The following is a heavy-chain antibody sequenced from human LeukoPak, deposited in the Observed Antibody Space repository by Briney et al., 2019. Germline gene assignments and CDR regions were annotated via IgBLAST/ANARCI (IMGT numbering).Heavy chain of an antibody. CDR2: INSDGSST. V-gene: IGHV3-74*01. Sequence: GGSLRLSCAASGFTFSSYWMHWVRQAPGKGLVWVSRINSDGSSTSYADSVKGRFTISRDNSKNTLYLQMNSLRAEDTAVYYCAKEGDSSGYPFNYWGQGTLVTVSS. CDR3: AKEGDSSGYPFNY. CDR1: GFTFSSYW. J-gene: IGHJ4*02. D-gene: IGHD3-22*01.